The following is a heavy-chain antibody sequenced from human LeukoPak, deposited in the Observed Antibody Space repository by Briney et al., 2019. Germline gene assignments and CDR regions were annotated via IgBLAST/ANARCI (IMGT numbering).Heavy chain of an antibody. CDR2: IKEDGSEK. CDR3: AQEGN. J-gene: IGHJ4*02. CDR1: GFSFTGNW. V-gene: IGHV3-7*01. Sequence: PGGSLRLSCVASGFSFTGNWMSWVRQAPGKGPEWVASIKEDGSEKYYGDSVSGRFTISRDNAKDSLYLQMNSLRAEDTAVYYCAQEGNWGQGTLVTDSS.